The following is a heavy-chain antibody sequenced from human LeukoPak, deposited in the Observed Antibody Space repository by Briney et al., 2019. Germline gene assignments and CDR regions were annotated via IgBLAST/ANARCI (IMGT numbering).Heavy chain of an antibody. CDR3: ARVIASDDAFDI. D-gene: IGHD3-22*01. CDR2: INPNSGGT. CDR1: GYPFTGYF. Sequence: GASVKVSCKASGYPFTGYFLHWVRQAPGQGLEWMGWINPNSGGTNFAQKFQGRVTMTRDTSISTAYMELSRLRSDDTAVYFCARVIASDDAFDIWGQGTIVTVSS. J-gene: IGHJ3*02. V-gene: IGHV1-2*02.